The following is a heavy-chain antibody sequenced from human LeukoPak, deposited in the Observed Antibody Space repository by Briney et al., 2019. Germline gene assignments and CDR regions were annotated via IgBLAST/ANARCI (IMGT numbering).Heavy chain of an antibody. J-gene: IGHJ6*03. CDR1: GFTFSSYS. CDR3: ARGYYYYYMDV. Sequence: PGGSLRLSCAASGFTFSSYSMNWVRQAPGKGLEWVSYISSSSSTIYYADSVKGRFTISRDNAKNSLYLQMNSLRAEDTAVYYYARGYYYYYMDVWGKGTTVTVSS. V-gene: IGHV3-48*04. CDR2: ISSSSSTI.